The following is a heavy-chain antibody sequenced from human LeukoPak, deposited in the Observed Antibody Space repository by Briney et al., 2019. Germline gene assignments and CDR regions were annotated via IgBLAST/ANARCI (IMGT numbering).Heavy chain of an antibody. V-gene: IGHV3-23*01. Sequence: GGSLRLSCAASGFTFSNYAMSWVRQAPGKGLEWVSAITGSGIVTQYADSVKGRFTISRDNSKNTLYLQMNSLRAEDTAVYYCATQTSGNYYYFAHWGQGTLVTVSS. CDR3: ATQTSGNYYYFAH. J-gene: IGHJ4*02. D-gene: IGHD1-26*01. CDR1: GFTFSNYA. CDR2: ITGSGIVT.